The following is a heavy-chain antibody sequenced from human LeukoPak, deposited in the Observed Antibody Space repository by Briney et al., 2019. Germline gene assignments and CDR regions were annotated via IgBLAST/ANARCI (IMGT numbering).Heavy chain of an antibody. D-gene: IGHD5-12*01. CDR3: ARDGYSGYGALY. CDR1: GFTFSSYA. J-gene: IGHJ4*02. V-gene: IGHV3-23*01. CDR2: ISGSGGST. Sequence: GGSLRLSCAASGFTFSSYAMSWVRQAPGKGLEWVSAISGSGGSTYYADSVKGRFTISRDNSKNTLYLQMNSLRAEDTAVYYCARDGYSGYGALYWGQGTLVTVSS.